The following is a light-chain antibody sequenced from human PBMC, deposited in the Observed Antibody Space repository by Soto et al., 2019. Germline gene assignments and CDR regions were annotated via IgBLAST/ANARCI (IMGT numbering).Light chain of an antibody. CDR1: SSDVGSYNL. CDR3: CSYAGSSTFAV. Sequence: QSALTQPASVSGSPGQSITISCTGTSSDVGSYNLVSWYQQHPGKAPKLMIYEGSKRPSGVSNRFSGSKSGNTASLTISGLQDEDEADYYCCSYAGSSTFAVFGGGTKLTVL. V-gene: IGLV2-23*03. J-gene: IGLJ2*01. CDR2: EGS.